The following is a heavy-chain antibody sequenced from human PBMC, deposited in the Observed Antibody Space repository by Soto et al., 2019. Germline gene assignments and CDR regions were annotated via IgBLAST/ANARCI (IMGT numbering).Heavy chain of an antibody. J-gene: IGHJ6*02. D-gene: IGHD2-2*01. CDR1: GGTFSSYA. V-gene: IGHV1-69*12. Sequence: QVQLVQSGAEVKKPGSSVKVSCKASGGTFSSYAISWVRQAPGQGLEWMGGIIPIFGTANYAQKFQGRVTITADESTSXAXXELSSLRSEDTAVYYCASSFVPAAIGGGYYYGMDVWGQGTTVTVSS. CDR3: ASSFVPAAIGGGYYYGMDV. CDR2: IIPIFGTA.